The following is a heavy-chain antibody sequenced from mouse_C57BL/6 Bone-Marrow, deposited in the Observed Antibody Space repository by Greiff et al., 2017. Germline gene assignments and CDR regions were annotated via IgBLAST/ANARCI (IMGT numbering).Heavy chain of an antibody. V-gene: IGHV14-1*01. Sequence: EVQLQQSGAELVRPGASVKLSCTASGFNIKDYYMHWVKQRPEQGLEWIGRIDPEDGDTAYAPKFQGKATMTADTSSNTAYLQLSSLTSEDTAVYYCTTDYYGSSYLAWFAYWGQGTLVTVSA. CDR1: GFNIKDYY. CDR2: IDPEDGDT. D-gene: IGHD1-1*01. J-gene: IGHJ3*01. CDR3: TTDYYGSSYLAWFAY.